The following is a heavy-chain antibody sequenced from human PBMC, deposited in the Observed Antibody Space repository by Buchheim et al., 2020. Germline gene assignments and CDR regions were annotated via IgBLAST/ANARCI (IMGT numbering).Heavy chain of an antibody. CDR3: ATGLVMGDAFDI. J-gene: IGHJ3*02. D-gene: IGHD1-14*01. CDR1: GFTFSSYA. CDR2: ISYDGSNK. V-gene: IGHV3-30-3*01. Sequence: QVQLVESGGGVVQPGRSLRLSCAASGFTFSSYAMHWVRQAPGKGLEWVAVISYDGSNKYYADSVKGRFTISRDNSKNTLYLQMNSLRAEDTAVYYCATGLVMGDAFDIWGQGT.